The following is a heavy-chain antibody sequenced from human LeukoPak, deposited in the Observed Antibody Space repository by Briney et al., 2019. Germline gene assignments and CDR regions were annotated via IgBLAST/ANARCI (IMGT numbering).Heavy chain of an antibody. CDR1: GGSISSYY. CDR3: ARSLPLSNGYYFDY. Sequence: SETLSLTCTVSGGSISSYYWSWLRQPPGKGLEWIGYIYYSGSTNYNPSLKSRVTLSVDTSKNQFSLKLSSVTAADTAVYYCARSLPLSNGYYFDYWGQGTLVTVSS. V-gene: IGHV4-59*08. D-gene: IGHD2-8*01. CDR2: IYYSGST. J-gene: IGHJ4*02.